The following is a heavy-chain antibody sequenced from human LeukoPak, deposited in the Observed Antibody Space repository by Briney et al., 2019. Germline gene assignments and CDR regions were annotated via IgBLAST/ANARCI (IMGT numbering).Heavy chain of an antibody. J-gene: IGHJ5*02. V-gene: IGHV3-23*01. CDR1: GFTFSSYA. Sequence: PGGSLRLSCAASGFTFSSYAMSSVPQAPGKGLEWVSAITGSGGSTYYADSVNGRFTISRDNSKNTLYLQMNSLRAEDTAVYYCAKDPTVTTDRFDPWGQGTLVTVSS. D-gene: IGHD4-4*01. CDR2: ITGSGGST. CDR3: AKDPTVTTDRFDP.